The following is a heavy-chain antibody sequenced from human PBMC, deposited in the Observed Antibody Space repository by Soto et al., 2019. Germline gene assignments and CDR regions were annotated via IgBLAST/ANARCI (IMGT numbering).Heavy chain of an antibody. CDR2: IYGGGTT. CDR3: VQTTGWPGFDF. D-gene: IGHD6-19*01. CDR1: GFSVSSKY. Sequence: EVQLVESGGGLIQPGGSLRLSCAASGFSVSSKYMTWVRQAPGKGLEWVSVIYGGGTTYYADSVKGRLTSSRDNSKNTLYLQMNSLRAEDTAVYYCVQTTGWPGFDFWGQGTLVIVSS. V-gene: IGHV3-53*01. J-gene: IGHJ4*02.